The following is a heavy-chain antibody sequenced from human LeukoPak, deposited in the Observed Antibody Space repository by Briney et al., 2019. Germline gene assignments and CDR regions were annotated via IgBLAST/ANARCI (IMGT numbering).Heavy chain of an antibody. CDR2: ISAYNGNT. J-gene: IGHJ4*02. CDR3: AREGIEADRVPESDY. D-gene: IGHD2-21*01. V-gene: IGHV1-18*04. Sequence: GASVKVSFKASGYTFTSYGISWVRQAPGQGLEWMGWISAYNGNTNYAQKLQGRVTMTTDTSTSTAYMELRSLRSDDTAVYYCAREGIEADRVPESDYWGQGTLVTVSS. CDR1: GYTFTSYG.